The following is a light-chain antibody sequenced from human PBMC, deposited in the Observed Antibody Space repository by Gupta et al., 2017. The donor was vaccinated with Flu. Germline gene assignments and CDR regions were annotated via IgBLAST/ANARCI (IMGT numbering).Light chain of an antibody. CDR1: SSNVGSNA. CDR2: DNN. V-gene: IGLV1-44*01. J-gene: IGLJ1*01. Sequence: QSVLAQPPSASGTPGQRVTISCSGSSSNVGSNAVHWYQQVPGPPPKLLIYDNNQRPSGVPDRFSGSKSGTSASLAISGLQSEDEADYYCAAWDDSLNGHYVFGTGTEVTVL. CDR3: AAWDDSLNGHYV.